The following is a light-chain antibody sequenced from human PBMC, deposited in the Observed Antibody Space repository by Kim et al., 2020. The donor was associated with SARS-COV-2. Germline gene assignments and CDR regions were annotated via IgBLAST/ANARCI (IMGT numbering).Light chain of an antibody. CDR2: GAS. Sequence: ESPGEGVTLSCRASQSISNNLAWYQQIPGQAPRRLIYGASTRATATPPRFSGSGSGTEFTLTISNLQPKEFAIYYCHQYNNWPWTFGQGTKVDIK. V-gene: IGKV3-15*01. J-gene: IGKJ1*01. CDR1: QSISNN. CDR3: HQYNNWPWT.